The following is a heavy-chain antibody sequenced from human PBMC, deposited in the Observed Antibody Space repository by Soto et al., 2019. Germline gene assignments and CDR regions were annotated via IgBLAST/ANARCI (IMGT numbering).Heavy chain of an antibody. CDR1: GGIFSTDA. Sequence: QVQLVQSGAEVKKPGSSVKVSCKASGGIFSTDAISWLRQAPGQGLEWMGGIIPLFGTPDYAQRFQGRGTITADESTSTAYRELSRLRSEDTAVYYCARDRDDYGSGNYYNRIDFWGQGTLVTVSS. CDR2: IIPLFGTP. CDR3: ARDRDDYGSGNYYNRIDF. J-gene: IGHJ4*02. D-gene: IGHD3-10*01. V-gene: IGHV1-69*01.